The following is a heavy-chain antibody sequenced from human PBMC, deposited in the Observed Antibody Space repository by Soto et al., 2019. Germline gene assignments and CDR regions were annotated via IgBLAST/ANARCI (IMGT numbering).Heavy chain of an antibody. CDR3: ARGRRYCSSTSCRSFWFDP. CDR1: GGSFSGYY. D-gene: IGHD2-2*01. J-gene: IGHJ5*02. CDR2: INHSGST. V-gene: IGHV4-34*01. Sequence: QVQLQQWGAGLLKPSETLSLTCAVYGGSFSGYYWSWIRQPPGKGLEWIGEINHSGSTNYNPSLKSRGTISVDTSKNQFSLKLSSVTAADTAVYYCARGRRYCSSTSCRSFWFDPWGQGTLVTVSS.